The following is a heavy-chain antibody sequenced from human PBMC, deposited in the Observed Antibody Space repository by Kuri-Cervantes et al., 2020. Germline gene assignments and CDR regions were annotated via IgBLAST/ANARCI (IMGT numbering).Heavy chain of an antibody. Sequence: SVKVSCKASGGTFSSYAISWVRQAPGQGLEWMGGIIPIFGTANYAQKFQGRVTITADKSTSTAYMELSSLRSEDTAVYYCAKDRKITMVTYYFDYWGQGTLVTVSS. CDR3: AKDRKITMVTYYFDY. J-gene: IGHJ4*02. CDR2: IIPIFGTA. CDR1: GGTFSSYA. D-gene: IGHD3-10*01. V-gene: IGHV1-69*06.